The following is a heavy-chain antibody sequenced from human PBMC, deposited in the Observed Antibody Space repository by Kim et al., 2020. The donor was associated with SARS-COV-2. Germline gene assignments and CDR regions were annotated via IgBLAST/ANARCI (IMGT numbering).Heavy chain of an antibody. J-gene: IGHJ4*02. CDR1: GFNFNTYN. CDR2: ISDGSTYI. CDR3: ARDGVAATASIFYFDL. V-gene: IGHV3-21*01. D-gene: IGHD6-13*01. Sequence: GGSLRLSCAGSGFNFNTYNMNWIRQAPGKGLEWVASISDGSTYIYYAASVKGQFTISRDNAKNSLYLQMHSLRAEDTAVYYCARDGVAATASIFYFDLWGQGGLVTVSS.